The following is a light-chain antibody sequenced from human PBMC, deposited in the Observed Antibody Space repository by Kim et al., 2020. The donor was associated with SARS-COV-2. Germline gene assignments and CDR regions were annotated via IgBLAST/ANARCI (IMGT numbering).Light chain of an antibody. V-gene: IGKV3-15*01. CDR1: QSVGSD. CDR3: QQYNNWPPWT. J-gene: IGKJ1*01. Sequence: EIVMTQSPAILSVSPGERATLSCRASQSVGSDLAWYQQKPGQAPRLLIYAASTRATGIPARFSGSGSGTEFTLTISSLQSEDFAVYYCQQYNNWPPWTFGQGTQVDIK. CDR2: AAS.